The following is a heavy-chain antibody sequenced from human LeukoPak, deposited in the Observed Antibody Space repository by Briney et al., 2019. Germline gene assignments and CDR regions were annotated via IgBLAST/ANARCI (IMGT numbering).Heavy chain of an antibody. CDR1: GFTFGDYA. D-gene: IGHD3-16*02. Sequence: GGSLRLSCTASGFTFGDYAMSWVRQAPGKGLEWVGFIRSKAYGGTTEYAASVKGRFTISRDDSKSIAYLQMNSLKTEDTAVYYCTSYYDYVWGSYRAFDYWGQGTLVTVSS. V-gene: IGHV3-49*04. CDR3: TSYYDYVWGSYRAFDY. J-gene: IGHJ4*02. CDR2: IRSKAYGGTT.